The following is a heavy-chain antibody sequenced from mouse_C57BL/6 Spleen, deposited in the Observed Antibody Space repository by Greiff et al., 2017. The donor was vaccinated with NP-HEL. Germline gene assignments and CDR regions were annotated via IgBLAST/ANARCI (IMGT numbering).Heavy chain of an antibody. CDR3: ARLGDYPYYFDY. J-gene: IGHJ2*01. CDR1: GYTFTSYW. D-gene: IGHD2-4*01. CDR2: IDPSDSET. Sequence: QVQLQQPGAELVRPGSSVKLSCKASGYTFTSYWMHWVKQRPIQGLEWIGNIDPSDSETHYNQKFKDKATLTVDKSSSTAYMQLSSLTSEDSAVYYCARLGDYPYYFDYWGQGTTLTVSS. V-gene: IGHV1-52*01.